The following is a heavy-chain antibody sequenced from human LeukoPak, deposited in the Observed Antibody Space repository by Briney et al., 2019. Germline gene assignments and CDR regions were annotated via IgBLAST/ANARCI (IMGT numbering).Heavy chain of an antibody. D-gene: IGHD4-17*01. Sequence: PGGSLRLSCAASGFTFSSYNMNWVRQAPGKGLEWVSYITGGSTTIYYADSVKGRFTISRDNAKNSLCLQMNSLRAEDTAVYYCARDYSTVTTFFDYWGQGTLVTVSS. CDR3: ARDYSTVTTFFDY. CDR1: GFTFSSYN. J-gene: IGHJ4*02. V-gene: IGHV3-48*01. CDR2: ITGGSTTI.